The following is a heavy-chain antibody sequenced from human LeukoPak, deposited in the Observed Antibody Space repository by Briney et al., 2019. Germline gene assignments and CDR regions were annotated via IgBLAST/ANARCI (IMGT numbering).Heavy chain of an antibody. J-gene: IGHJ6*03. D-gene: IGHD6-6*01. CDR1: GDTFSSYA. CDR3: ARVDLYSSSSIYYYYYMDV. V-gene: IGHV1-69*06. Sequence: SVKVSCKASGDTFSSYAISWVRQAPGQGLEWMGGIIPIFGTANYAQKFQGRVTITADKSTSTAYMELSSLRSEDTAVYYCARVDLYSSSSIYYYYYMDVWGKGTTVTVSS. CDR2: IIPIFGTA.